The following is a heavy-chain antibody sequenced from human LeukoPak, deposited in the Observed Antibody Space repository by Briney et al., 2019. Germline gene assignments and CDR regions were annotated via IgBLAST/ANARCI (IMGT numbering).Heavy chain of an antibody. Sequence: SETLSLSCAVSGAPISSNNWWWSWVRQPPGKGLEWIGEIYHSGSTNYNPSLKSRVTMSVDKSKNQFSLKLSSVTAADTAVYYCASAEPRGIIWYPYWGQGTLVTVSS. CDR1: GAPISSNNW. V-gene: IGHV4-4*02. D-gene: IGHD6-13*01. CDR2: IYHSGST. J-gene: IGHJ4*02. CDR3: ASAEPRGIIWYPY.